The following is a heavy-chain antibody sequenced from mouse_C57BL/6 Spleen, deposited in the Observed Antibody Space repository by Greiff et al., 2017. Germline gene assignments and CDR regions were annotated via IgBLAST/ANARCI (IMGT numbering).Heavy chain of an antibody. J-gene: IGHJ4*01. D-gene: IGHD3-1*01. CDR1: GYAFSSYW. Sequence: VMVVESGAELVTPGASVKISCKASGYAFSSYWMNWVKQRPGKGLEWIGQIYPGDGDTNYYGQFKGKATLTADKSSSTAYMQLSGLTSEDSAVYFCASSGLSYAMDYWGQGTSVTVSS. CDR2: IYPGDGDT. V-gene: IGHV1-80*01. CDR3: ASSGLSYAMDY.